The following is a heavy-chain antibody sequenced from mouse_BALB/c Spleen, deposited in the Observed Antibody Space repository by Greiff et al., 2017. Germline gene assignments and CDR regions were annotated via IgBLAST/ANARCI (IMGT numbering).Heavy chain of an antibody. D-gene: IGHD1-1*01. J-gene: IGHJ3*01. Sequence: EVMLVESGGGLVQPGGSRKLSCAASGFTFSSFGMHWVRQAPEKGLEWVAYISSGSSTIYYADTVKGRFTISRDNPKNTLFLQMTSLRSEDTAMYYCARSVGSIPAWFAYWGQGTLVTVSA. CDR3: ARSVGSIPAWFAY. CDR2: ISSGSSTI. V-gene: IGHV5-17*02. CDR1: GFTFSSFG.